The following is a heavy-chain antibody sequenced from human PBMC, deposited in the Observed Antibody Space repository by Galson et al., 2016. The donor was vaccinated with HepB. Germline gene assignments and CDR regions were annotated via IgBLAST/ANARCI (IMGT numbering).Heavy chain of an antibody. D-gene: IGHD1-26*01. CDR1: GFTFNDYG. CDR2: ISRSGDSR. J-gene: IGHJ6*04. V-gene: IGHV3-23*01. Sequence: SLRLSCAASGFTFNDYGMTWVRQAPGKGLEVVSSISRSGDSRDYAHSVKGRFTISRDNSKNTLSLQMNSLRAEDTAVYYCVQGSTAPAVWGKGTTVTVSS. CDR3: VQGSTAPAV.